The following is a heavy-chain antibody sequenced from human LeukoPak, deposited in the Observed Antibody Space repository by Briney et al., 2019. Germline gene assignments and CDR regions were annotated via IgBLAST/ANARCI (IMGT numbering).Heavy chain of an antibody. CDR3: ARSSSWYPGAEYFQH. J-gene: IGHJ1*01. CDR1: GFTFSDYY. Sequence: GGSLRLSCAASGFTFSDYYMSWLRQAPGKGLEWVSYISSSGSTIYYADSVKGRFTISRDNAKNSLYLQMNSLRAEDTAVYYCARSSSWYPGAEYFQHWGQGTLVTVSS. CDR2: ISSSGSTI. D-gene: IGHD6-13*01. V-gene: IGHV3-11*01.